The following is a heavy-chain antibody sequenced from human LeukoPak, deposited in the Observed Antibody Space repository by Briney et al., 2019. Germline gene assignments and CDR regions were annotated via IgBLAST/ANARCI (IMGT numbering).Heavy chain of an antibody. D-gene: IGHD1-26*01. CDR2: ISSSSSTI. V-gene: IGHV3-48*01. CDR3: ARDSGSYYVY. CDR1: GFTFSSYS. Sequence: PGGSLRLSCAASGFTFSSYSMNWVRQAPGKGLEWVSYISSSSSTIYYADSVKGRFTISRDNAKNSLYLQMNSLRAEDTAVYYCARDSGSYYVYWGQGTLVTVSS. J-gene: IGHJ4*02.